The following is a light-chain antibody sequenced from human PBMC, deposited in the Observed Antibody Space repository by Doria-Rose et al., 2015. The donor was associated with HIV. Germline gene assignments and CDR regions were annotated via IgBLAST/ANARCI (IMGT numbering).Light chain of an antibody. CDR1: QSFSSTY. CDR2: DGS. V-gene: IGKV3-20*01. J-gene: IGKJ1*01. CDR3: HQYGTSWT. Sequence: QSPGTLSLSPGERATLSCRASQSFSSTYLAWYQQTPGQAPSLLIYDGSTRAPGIPDRFSASGSGTDFTLTINRLEPEDFALYYCHQYGTSWTFGQGTKVEI.